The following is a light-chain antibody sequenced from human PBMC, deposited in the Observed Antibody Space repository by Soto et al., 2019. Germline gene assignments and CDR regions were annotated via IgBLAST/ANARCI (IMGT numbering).Light chain of an antibody. CDR1: QSVSSSY. J-gene: IGKJ4*01. CDR3: QQYGSSPLT. CDR2: GAS. Sequence: EIVLTQSPDTLSLSPGERATLSCRASQSVSSSYLAWYQQKPGQAPRLLIYGASSRPTGIPDRFSGSGSGTDFTLTISRLEPEDFAVYYCQQYGSSPLTFGGGNKVEIK. V-gene: IGKV3-20*01.